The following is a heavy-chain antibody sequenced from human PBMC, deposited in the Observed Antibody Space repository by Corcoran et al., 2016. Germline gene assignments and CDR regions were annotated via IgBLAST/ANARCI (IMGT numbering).Heavy chain of an antibody. CDR1: GGSISSSSYY. D-gene: IGHD2-21*01. V-gene: IGHV4-39*01. J-gene: IGHJ4*02. CDR3: AGQRGRDGYNTDSPIDY. CDR2: IYYSGST. Sequence: QLQLQESGPGLVKPSETLSLTCTVSGGSISSSSYYWGWIRQPPGKGLEWIGSIYYSGSTYYNPSLKSRVTISVDTSKNQFSLKLSSVTAADTAVYYCAGQRGRDGYNTDSPIDYWGQGTLVTVSS.